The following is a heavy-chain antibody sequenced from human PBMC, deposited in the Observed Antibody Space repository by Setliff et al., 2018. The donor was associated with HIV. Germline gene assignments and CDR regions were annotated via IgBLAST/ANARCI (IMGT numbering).Heavy chain of an antibody. J-gene: IGHJ6*03. V-gene: IGHV4-39*01. CDR1: GGSISSGGYY. Sequence: LSLTCTVFGGSISSGGYYWSWIRQHPGKGLEWIGYIYHRGGTFDNPSLKSRVTVSIDTSTNQFSLKLKSVTAADTSIYYCARHTAVNISPDGLGYQYIDVWAKGTSVTVSS. CDR3: ARHTAVNISPDGLGYQYIDV. D-gene: IGHD3-9*01. CDR2: IYHRGGT.